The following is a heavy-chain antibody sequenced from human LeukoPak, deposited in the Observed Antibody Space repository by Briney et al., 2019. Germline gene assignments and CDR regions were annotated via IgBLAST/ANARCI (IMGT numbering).Heavy chain of an antibody. V-gene: IGHV3-21*01. D-gene: IGHD5-24*01. J-gene: IGHJ1*01. CDR2: ISSSSSYI. Sequence: GGSLRLSCAASEFTFSSYSMNWVRQAPGKGLEWVSSISSSSSYIYYADSVKGRFTISRDNAKNSLYLQMNSLRAEDTAVYYCARDLGDGYNLHWGQGTLVTVSS. CDR3: ARDLGDGYNLH. CDR1: EFTFSSYS.